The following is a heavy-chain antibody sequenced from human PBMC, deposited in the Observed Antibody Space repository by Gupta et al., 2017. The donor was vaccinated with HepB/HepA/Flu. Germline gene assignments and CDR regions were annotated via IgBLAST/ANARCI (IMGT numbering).Heavy chain of an antibody. D-gene: IGHD5-24*01. J-gene: IGHJ5*02. V-gene: IGHV1-69*04. Sequence: QVQLVQSGAEVKKPGSSVKVSCKASGGTFSSYAISWVRQAPGQGLEWMGRIIPILGIANYAQKFQGRVTITADKSTSTAYMELSSLRSEDTAVYYCARDRFFQDGYTTGYNWFDPWGQGTLVTVSS. CDR1: GGTFSSYA. CDR2: IIPILGIA. CDR3: ARDRFFQDGYTTGYNWFDP.